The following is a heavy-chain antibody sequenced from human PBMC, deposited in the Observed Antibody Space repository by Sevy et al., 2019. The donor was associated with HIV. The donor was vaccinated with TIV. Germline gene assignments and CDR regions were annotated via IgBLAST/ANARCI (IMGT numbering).Heavy chain of an antibody. V-gene: IGHV4-59*01. CDR2: IYYSGST. CDR1: GGSISSYY. CDR3: ARVKSYYYGLGSRYDAFDI. D-gene: IGHD3-10*01. Sequence: SETLSLTCTVSGGSISSYYWSWIRQPPGKGLEWIGYIYYSGSTNYNPSLKSRVTISVDTSKNQFSLMLSSVTAADTAVYYCARVKSYYYGLGSRYDAFDIWGQGTMVTVSS. J-gene: IGHJ3*02.